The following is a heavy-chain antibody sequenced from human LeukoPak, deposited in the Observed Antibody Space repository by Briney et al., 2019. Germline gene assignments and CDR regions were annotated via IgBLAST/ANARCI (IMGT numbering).Heavy chain of an antibody. J-gene: IGHJ4*02. CDR2: ITSTSYAI. V-gene: IGHV3-48*01. D-gene: IGHD6-13*01. Sequence: PGGSLRLSCAASGFALSTYSMNWVRQAPGKGREWLSYITSTSYAIYYGDSVKGRFTISRDNAKNSLYLQMNSLRAEDTAVYYCARVAPGHDVGRGYFDYWGQGTLVTVSS. CDR3: ARVAPGHDVGRGYFDY. CDR1: GFALSTYS.